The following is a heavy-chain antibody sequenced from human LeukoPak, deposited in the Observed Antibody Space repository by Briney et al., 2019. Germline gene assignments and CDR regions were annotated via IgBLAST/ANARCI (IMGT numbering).Heavy chain of an antibody. CDR1: GFTLSTYA. CDR2: TSSSYAGT. Sequence: GGSLRLSCAASGFTLSTYAMSWVRQTPGKGLEWVAATSSSYAGTYHADSVRGRSTISRDNSKNTLYLQMNSLRAEDAAVYFCAKAPVTSCRGAYCYPFDSWGQGTLVTVSS. J-gene: IGHJ4*02. V-gene: IGHV3-23*01. CDR3: AKAPVTSCRGAYCYPFDS. D-gene: IGHD2-21*01.